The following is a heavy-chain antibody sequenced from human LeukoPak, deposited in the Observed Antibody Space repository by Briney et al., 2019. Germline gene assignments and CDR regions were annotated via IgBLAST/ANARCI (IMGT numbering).Heavy chain of an antibody. CDR3: ASHSSSVDYYYYYYMDV. Sequence: SVKVSCKASGGTFRSYAISWVRQAPGQGLEWMGGIIPIFGTANYAQKFQGRVTITTDESTSTAYMELSSLRSEDTAVYYCASHSSSVDYYYYYYMDVWGKGTTVTVSS. J-gene: IGHJ6*03. D-gene: IGHD6-13*01. CDR2: IIPIFGTA. V-gene: IGHV1-69*05. CDR1: GGTFRSYA.